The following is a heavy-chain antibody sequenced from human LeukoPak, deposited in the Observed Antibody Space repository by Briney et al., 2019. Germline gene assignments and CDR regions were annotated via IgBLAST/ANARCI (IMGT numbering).Heavy chain of an antibody. CDR1: GFTFSSYS. J-gene: IGHJ5*02. CDR3: ARDGVVAAAGGWFDP. CDR2: ISSSSSYI. D-gene: IGHD6-13*01. V-gene: IGHV3-21*01. Sequence: GGSLRLSCAASGFTFSSYSMNWVRQAPGKGLEWVSSISSSSSYIYYADSVKDRFTISRDNAKNSLYLQMNSLRAEDTAVYYCARDGVVAAAGGWFDPWGQGTLVTVSS.